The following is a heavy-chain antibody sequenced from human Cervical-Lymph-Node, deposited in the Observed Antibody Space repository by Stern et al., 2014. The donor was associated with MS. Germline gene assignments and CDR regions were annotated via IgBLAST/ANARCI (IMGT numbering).Heavy chain of an antibody. V-gene: IGHV7-4-1*02. CDR2: INTTTGIP. D-gene: IGHD1-26*01. J-gene: IGHJ4*02. CDR3: ARLRVGNITRDY. CDR1: GYTFTHYG. Sequence: QMQLVQSGSELKKPGASVKVSCKASGYTFTHYGINWVRQAPGQGLEWMGWINTTTGIPTYAQAFTGRFVFSFDASVSTAYLHISSLKADDTAIYYCARLRVGNITRDYWGPGTLVTVSS.